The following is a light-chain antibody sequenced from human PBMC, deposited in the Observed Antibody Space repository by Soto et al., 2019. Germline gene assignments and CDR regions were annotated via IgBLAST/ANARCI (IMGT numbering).Light chain of an antibody. CDR2: GAS. V-gene: IGKV3-20*01. CDR3: QQYSDLPMT. Sequence: EIVLTQSPGTLSLSPGERATLSCRASQSVRNNNLNWYQQKAGQAPRLLIYGASIRATGIPDRFSGSGSGTDFTLTISRLEPEDFAVYFCQQYSDLPMTFGQGTRLEIK. J-gene: IGKJ5*01. CDR1: QSVRNNN.